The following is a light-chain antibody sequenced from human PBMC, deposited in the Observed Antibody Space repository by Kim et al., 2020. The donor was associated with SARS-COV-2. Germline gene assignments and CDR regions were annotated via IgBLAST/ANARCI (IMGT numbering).Light chain of an antibody. Sequence: EIVMTQSPSPLSVSPGERATLSCRASQTVRTNLVWYQQKPGQAPRVLIDLASNRDTGIPARFSGSGSGTDFTLTISSLQSDDVAVYYCQQRNAWPLTFGGGTKVDIK. CDR3: QQRNAWPLT. J-gene: IGKJ4*01. CDR1: QTVRTN. V-gene: IGKV3-15*01. CDR2: LAS.